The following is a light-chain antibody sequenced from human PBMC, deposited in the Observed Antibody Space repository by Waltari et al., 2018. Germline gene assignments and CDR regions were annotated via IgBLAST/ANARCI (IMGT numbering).Light chain of an antibody. CDR3: AACDDSLNGTV. CDR1: SSNIGSNT. Sequence: QSVLTQPPSASGTPGQRVTISCSGSSSNIGSNTVNWYQQLPGTAPKLLIYSNNQRPAGDPDRFPGSKSGTSASLAISGLQSEDEADYYCAACDDSLNGTVFGGGTKLTVL. V-gene: IGLV1-44*01. CDR2: SNN. J-gene: IGLJ2*01.